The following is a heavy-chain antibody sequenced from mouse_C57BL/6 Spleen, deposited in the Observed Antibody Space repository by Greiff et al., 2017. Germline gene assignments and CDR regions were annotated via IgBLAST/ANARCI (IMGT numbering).Heavy chain of an antibody. V-gene: IGHV1-69*01. CDR3: STVVAGGYAMDY. CDR2: IDPSDSYT. D-gene: IGHD1-1*01. J-gene: IGHJ4*01. Sequence: VQLQQPGAELVMPGASVKLSCKASGYTFTSYWMPWVKQRPGQGLEWIGEIDPSDSYTNYNQKFKGKSTLTVDKSSSTAYMQLSSLTSEDSAVYYCSTVVAGGYAMDYWGQGTSVTVSS. CDR1: GYTFTSYW.